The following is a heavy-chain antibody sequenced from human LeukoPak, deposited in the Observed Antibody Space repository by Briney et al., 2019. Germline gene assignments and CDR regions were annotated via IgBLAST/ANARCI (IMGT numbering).Heavy chain of an antibody. D-gene: IGHD3-22*01. CDR2: IYYSGST. V-gene: IGHV4-59*01. CDR3: ARSLSGYYWDY. J-gene: IGHJ4*02. Sequence: SETLSLTCSVSGGSISTYYWSWIRQAPGKGLEWIGYIYYSGSTNYNSSLKSRVTISVDTSKNQFSLKLTSVTAADTAVFYCARSLSGYYWDYWGQGTLVTVSS. CDR1: GGSISTYY.